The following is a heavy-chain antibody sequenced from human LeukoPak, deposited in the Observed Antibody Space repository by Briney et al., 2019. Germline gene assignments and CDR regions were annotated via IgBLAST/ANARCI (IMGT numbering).Heavy chain of an antibody. V-gene: IGHV1-8*01. CDR3: ADFYGMDV. CDR2: MNPNSGNA. D-gene: IGHD6-13*01. Sequence: GASVKVSCKASGYTFTSYDINWVRQATGQGLEWMGWMNPNSGNAGSVQKFQGRVTMTRNTSISTAYMELSSLRSDDTAVYLIADFYGMDVWGQGTTVTVSS. CDR1: GYTFTSYD. J-gene: IGHJ6*02.